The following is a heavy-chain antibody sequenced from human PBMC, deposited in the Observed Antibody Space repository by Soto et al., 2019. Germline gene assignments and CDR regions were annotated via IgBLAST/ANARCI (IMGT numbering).Heavy chain of an antibody. V-gene: IGHV1-2*02. CDR2: INPNSGGT. J-gene: IGHJ6*02. CDR1: GYTFTGYY. CDR3: ARDYIVATIVAYYYYGMDV. Sequence: AASVKVSCKASGYTFTGYYMHWVRQAPGQGLEWMGWINPNSGGTNYAQKFQGRVTMTRDTSISTAYMELSRLRSDDTAVYYCARDYIVATIVAYYYYGMDVWGQGTTVTVSS. D-gene: IGHD5-12*01.